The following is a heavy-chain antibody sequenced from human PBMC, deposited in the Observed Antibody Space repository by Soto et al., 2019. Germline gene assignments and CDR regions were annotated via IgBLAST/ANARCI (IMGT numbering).Heavy chain of an antibody. J-gene: IGHJ6*02. D-gene: IGHD2-2*02. CDR2: ISSSGSTI. Sequence: EVQLVESGGGLVQPGGFLRLSCAASGFTFSSYEMNWVRQAPGKGLEWVSYISSSGSTIYYADSVKGRFTISRDNAKNSLYLQMNSLRAEDTAVYYCARDTLQAQPCSTSCYTVYYYGMDVWGQGTTVTVSS. CDR1: GFTFSSYE. CDR3: ARDTLQAQPCSTSCYTVYYYGMDV. V-gene: IGHV3-48*03.